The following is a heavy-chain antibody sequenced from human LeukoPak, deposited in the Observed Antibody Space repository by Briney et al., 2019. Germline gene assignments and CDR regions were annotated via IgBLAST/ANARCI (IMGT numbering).Heavy chain of an antibody. Sequence: PGGSLRLSCTASGFTFSSYSMNWVRQAPGKGLEWVSSISSGSSYIYYADSVKGRFTISRDNAKNSLYLQMNSLRAEDTAVYYCARGRPLRYYYDSSGYLGDYWGQGTLVTVSS. V-gene: IGHV3-21*01. D-gene: IGHD3-22*01. CDR3: ARGRPLRYYYDSSGYLGDY. J-gene: IGHJ4*02. CDR2: ISSGSSYI. CDR1: GFTFSSYS.